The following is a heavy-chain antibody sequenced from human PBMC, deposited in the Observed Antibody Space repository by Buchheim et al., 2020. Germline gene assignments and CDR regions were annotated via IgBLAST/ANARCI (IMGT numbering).Heavy chain of an antibody. CDR1: GFTFSSYA. CDR3: AKDRGGVAARRGYYFDY. D-gene: IGHD6-6*01. V-gene: IGHV3-23*01. J-gene: IGHJ4*02. CDR2: MSGSGGST. Sequence: EVQLLESGGGLVQPGGSLRLSCAASGFTFSSYAMSWVRQAPGKGLEWVSAMSGSGGSTYYADSVKGRFTIPRDNSKNTPYLQMDSLEAEDTAVYYCAKDRGGVAARRGYYFDYWGQGTL.